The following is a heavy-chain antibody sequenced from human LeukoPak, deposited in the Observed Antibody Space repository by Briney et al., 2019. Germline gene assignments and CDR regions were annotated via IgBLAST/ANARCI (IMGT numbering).Heavy chain of an antibody. J-gene: IGHJ4*02. D-gene: IGHD4/OR15-4a*01. CDR2: ISTSGNTI. V-gene: IGHV3-11*01. CDR1: GFTFSDHH. CDR3: ARDPLTLRGPESYFDS. Sequence: GGSLRLSCAASGFTFSDHHMSWIRQAPGKGLEWVSYISTSGNTINYADSVKGRFTISRDNAKKSLFLRMNSLRADDTAVYFCARDPLTLRGPESYFDSWGQGTLVSVSS.